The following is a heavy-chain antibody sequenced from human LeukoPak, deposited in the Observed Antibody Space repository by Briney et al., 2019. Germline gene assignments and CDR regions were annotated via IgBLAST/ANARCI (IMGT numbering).Heavy chain of an antibody. CDR3: AKDPGGLPYSSGSYSDY. CDR1: GFTFSSYA. J-gene: IGHJ4*02. Sequence: GGSLRLSCAASGFTFSSYAMSWVRQAPGKGLEWVSAISGSGGSTYYADSVKGRFTISRDNSKNTLYLQMNSLRAEDTAVYYCAKDPGGLPYSSGSYSDYWGQGTLVTVSS. V-gene: IGHV3-23*01. D-gene: IGHD3-10*01. CDR2: ISGSGGST.